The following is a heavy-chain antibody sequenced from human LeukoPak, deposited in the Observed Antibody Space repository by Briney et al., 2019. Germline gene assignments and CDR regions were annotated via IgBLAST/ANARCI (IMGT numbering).Heavy chain of an antibody. V-gene: IGHV4-31*03. D-gene: IGHD5-18*01. J-gene: IGHJ6*02. CDR1: GGSISRGGYY. CDR2: IYYSGST. Sequence: SETLSLTCTVSGGSISRGGYYSSWIRQHPGKGLEWIGYIYYSGSTYYNPSLKSRLTISVDTSKNQFSLRLSSVTAADTAVYYCARVRVEGYSYGYSYCYYGMDVWGQGTTVTVSS. CDR3: ARVRVEGYSYGYSYCYYGMDV.